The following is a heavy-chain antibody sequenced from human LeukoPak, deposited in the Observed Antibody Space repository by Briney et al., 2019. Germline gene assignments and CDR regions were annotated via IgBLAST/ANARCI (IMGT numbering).Heavy chain of an antibody. CDR1: GYTFTSYY. Sequence: ASVKVSCKASGYTFTSYYMHWVRQAPGQGLEWMGWISAYNGNTNYAQKLQGRVTMTTDTSTSTAYMELRSLRSDDTAVYYCARDSGVGATRGDAFDIWGQGTMVTVSS. CDR2: ISAYNGNT. J-gene: IGHJ3*02. D-gene: IGHD1-26*01. CDR3: ARDSGVGATRGDAFDI. V-gene: IGHV1-18*04.